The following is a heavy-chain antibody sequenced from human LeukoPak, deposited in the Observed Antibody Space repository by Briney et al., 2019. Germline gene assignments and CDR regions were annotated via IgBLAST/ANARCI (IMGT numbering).Heavy chain of an antibody. J-gene: IGHJ6*03. D-gene: IGHD3-16*02. CDR3: ARRESSYQNYYYYYHMDV. V-gene: IGHV3-74*01. CDR2: INSDGSST. CDR1: GFTFSSYW. Sequence: PGGSLRLSCAASGFTFSSYWMHWVRQAPGKGLVWVSRINSDGSSTIYADSVKGRFTISRDNAKNSLYLQMNSLRAEDTALYYCARRESSYQNYYYYYHMDVWGKGTTVTVSS.